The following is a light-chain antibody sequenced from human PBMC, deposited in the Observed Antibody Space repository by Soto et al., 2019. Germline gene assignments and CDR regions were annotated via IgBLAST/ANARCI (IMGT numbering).Light chain of an antibody. CDR3: GTWDSSQSAYV. Sequence: QSVLTQPPSVSAAPGQKVTISCSGSSSNIGNNYVSWYQQLPGTAPKLLIYDNNKRPSGIPDRFSGSKSGTSATLGITGLQTGDEADYYRGTWDSSQSAYVFGSGTKV. CDR1: SSNIGNNY. V-gene: IGLV1-51*01. CDR2: DNN. J-gene: IGLJ1*01.